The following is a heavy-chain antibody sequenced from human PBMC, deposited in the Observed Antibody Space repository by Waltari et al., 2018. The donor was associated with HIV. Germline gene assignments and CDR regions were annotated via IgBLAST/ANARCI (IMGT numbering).Heavy chain of an antibody. D-gene: IGHD3-22*01. J-gene: IGHJ6*02. V-gene: IGHV3-15*01. CDR2: IKSKTDGGTT. Sequence: EVQLVESGGGLVKPGGSLRLSCAASGFPFSNAWMSWVRQAPGKGLEWVGRIKSKTDGGTTDYAAPVKGRFTISRDDSKNTLYLQMNSLKTEDTAVYYCTTDRYYDTSGYYYGMDVWGQGTTVTVSS. CDR3: TTDRYYDTSGYYYGMDV. CDR1: GFPFSNAW.